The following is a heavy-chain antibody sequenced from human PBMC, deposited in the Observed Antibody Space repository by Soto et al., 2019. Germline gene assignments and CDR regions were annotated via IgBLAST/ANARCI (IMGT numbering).Heavy chain of an antibody. D-gene: IGHD1-1*01. V-gene: IGHV3-30-3*01. J-gene: IGHJ6*02. Sequence: PGGSLRLSCVASGFTFDTYGIHWVRQAPGKGLQWVALISYEGSNTYYADSVRGRFTISRDNSKNALYLQMNTLRPEDTGVYYCARVTPGNNLYYFSGLDFWGQGTPVTVSS. CDR3: ARVTPGNNLYYFSGLDF. CDR1: GFTFDTYG. CDR2: ISYEGSNT.